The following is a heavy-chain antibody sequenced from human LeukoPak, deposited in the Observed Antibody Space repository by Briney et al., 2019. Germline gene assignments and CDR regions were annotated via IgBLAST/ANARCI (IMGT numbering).Heavy chain of an antibody. CDR1: GYTFTGYY. CDR3: AREQQLVLRNAFDI. V-gene: IGHV1-2*02. D-gene: IGHD6-13*01. CDR2: INPNSGGT. J-gene: IGHJ3*02. Sequence: ASVKVSCKASGYTFTGYYMHWVRQAPGQGLEWMGWINPNSGGTNYAQKFQGRVTMTRDTSISTAYMELSGLRSDDTAVYYCAREQQLVLRNAFDIWGQGTMVTVSS.